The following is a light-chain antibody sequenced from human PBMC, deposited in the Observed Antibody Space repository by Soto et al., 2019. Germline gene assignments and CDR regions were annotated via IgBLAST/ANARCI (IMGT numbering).Light chain of an antibody. CDR1: QSISTY. Sequence: DIQMTQSPSSLSASVGDRVTISCRASQSISTYLNWYQQKPGEAPKLLIYAASSLQSGVPSRFSGSGSGTDFTLTITSLQPEDFASYLCQQSYNTPRTFGQGTKVDIK. CDR2: AAS. V-gene: IGKV1-39*01. J-gene: IGKJ1*01. CDR3: QQSYNTPRT.